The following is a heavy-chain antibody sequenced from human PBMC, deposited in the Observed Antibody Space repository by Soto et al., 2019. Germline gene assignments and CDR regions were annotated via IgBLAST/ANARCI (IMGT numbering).Heavy chain of an antibody. D-gene: IGHD3-10*01. Sequence: EVQLGESGGGLVQPGGSLRLSCAASGFTFSSYDMHLVRQATGKGLEWVSAIGTAGDTYYPGYVKSRFTISSENAKTSLYLQMNSLRAGDSAVYYCARRGLVRGGDAFYIWGQGKMVTVSS. CDR2: IGTAGDT. CDR1: GFTFSSYD. V-gene: IGHV3-13*01. CDR3: ARRGLVRGGDAFYI. J-gene: IGHJ3*02.